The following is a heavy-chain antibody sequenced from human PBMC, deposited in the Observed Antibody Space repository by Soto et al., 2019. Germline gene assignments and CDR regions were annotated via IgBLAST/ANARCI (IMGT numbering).Heavy chain of an antibody. CDR2: INPNSGGT. CDR1: GYNFIDYY. J-gene: IGHJ5*02. V-gene: IGHV1-2*04. D-gene: IGHD3-10*01. CDR3: ARDWRHYYASASFPSPHPFAP. Sequence: ASVKVSCKASGYNFIDYYIQWVRQAPGQGLEWMGWINPNSGGTYYAQKFQDWVTMTRDTSLNTVYMELSSLKSDDTAVYYCARDWRHYYASASFPSPHPFAPWG.